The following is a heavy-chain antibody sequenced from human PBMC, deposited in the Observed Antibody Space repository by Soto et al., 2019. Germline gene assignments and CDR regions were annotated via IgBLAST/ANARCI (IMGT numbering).Heavy chain of an antibody. CDR1: GDSIWNNY. J-gene: IGHJ4*02. CDR3: AREGDSDFDS. CDR2: IYYTGST. D-gene: IGHD3-16*01. V-gene: IGHV4-59*01. Sequence: SETLSLTCTVSGDSIWNNYWGWIRQPPGKGLEWVGYIYYTGSTKYNPSLKSRVTISLDTSKNQFSLNLSSVTAADTAVYYCAREGDSDFDSWGQGTLVTVSS.